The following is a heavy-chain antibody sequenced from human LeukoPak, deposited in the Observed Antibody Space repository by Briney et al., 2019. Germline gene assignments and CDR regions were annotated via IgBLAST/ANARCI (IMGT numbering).Heavy chain of an antibody. CDR3: ARGPAGAAIDY. CDR2: IIPIFGTA. CDR1: GGTFSSYA. Sequence: GAPVKVSCKASGGTFSSYAISWVRQAPGQGLEWMGGIIPIFGTANYAQKFQGRVTITADESTSTAYMELSSLRSEDTAVYYCARGPAGAAIDYWGQGTLVTVSS. J-gene: IGHJ4*02. D-gene: IGHD1-26*01. V-gene: IGHV1-69*13.